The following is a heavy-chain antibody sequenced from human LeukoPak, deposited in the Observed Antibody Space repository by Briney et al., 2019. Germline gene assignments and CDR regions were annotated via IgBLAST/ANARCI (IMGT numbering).Heavy chain of an antibody. CDR3: ARVLRASIDY. V-gene: IGHV3-53*01. D-gene: IGHD1-26*01. J-gene: IGHJ4*02. CDR2: IYSGGST. Sequence: GGALRLSCAASGFTVSSNYMSWVRQAPGKGLEWVSVIYSGGSTYYADSVKGRFTISRYNSKNTLYLQMNSLRAEDTAVYYCARVLRASIDYWGQGTLVTVSS. CDR1: GFTVSSNY.